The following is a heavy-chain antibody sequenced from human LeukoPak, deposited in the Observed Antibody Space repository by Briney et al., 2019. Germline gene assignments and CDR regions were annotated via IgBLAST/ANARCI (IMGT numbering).Heavy chain of an antibody. CDR1: GGTFSSYA. V-gene: IGHV1-69*05. J-gene: IGHJ4*02. CDR2: IIPIFGTE. CDR3: AVVVVASTVDY. D-gene: IGHD2-15*01. Sequence: AVKVSCKASGGTFSSYAISWVRQAPGQGRECMGRIIPIFGTENYAQKFQGRVTITTDESTSTAYKELSSLRSEDTAVYYCAVVVVASTVDYWGQGTMVTVSS.